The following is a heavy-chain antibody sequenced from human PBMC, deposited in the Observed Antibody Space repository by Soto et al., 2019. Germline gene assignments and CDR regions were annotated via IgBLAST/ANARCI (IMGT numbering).Heavy chain of an antibody. Sequence: LRLSCAASGFTFSNYPMSWVRQAPGKGLEWVSGMSGSGASTYYADSVKGRFTISRDNSKNTLYLQMNSLRGEDTAIYYCAKVGSGWYYFDYWGQGTLVTVSS. D-gene: IGHD6-19*01. CDR2: MSGSGAST. CDR1: GFTFSNYP. CDR3: AKVGSGWYYFDY. J-gene: IGHJ4*02. V-gene: IGHV3-23*01.